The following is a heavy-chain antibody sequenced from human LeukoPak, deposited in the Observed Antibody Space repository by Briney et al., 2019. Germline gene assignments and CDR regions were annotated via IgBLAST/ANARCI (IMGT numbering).Heavy chain of an antibody. CDR2: IYPAHSHT. J-gene: IGHJ5*02. Sequence: IYPAHSHTRSSPSFQAQVTISADKSISAAYLQWSSLKASDTAMYYCARQDCSSTSCYPWFDPWGQGTLVTVSS. D-gene: IGHD2-2*01. CDR3: ARQDCSSTSCYPWFDP. V-gene: IGHV5-51*01.